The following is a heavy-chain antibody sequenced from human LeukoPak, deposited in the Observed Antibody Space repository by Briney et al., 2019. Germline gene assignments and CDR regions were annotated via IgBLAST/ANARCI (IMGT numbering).Heavy chain of an antibody. J-gene: IGHJ6*03. Sequence: GGTLRLFYAASGFTFGDYGMSWVRQPSGKGLEWGFGINWTGGSTGYADYVKGRFTISRDNAKNSLYLQMNSLRAEDTALYYCAKSGRNYYYYYMDVWGKGTTVTVSS. CDR1: GFTFGDYG. D-gene: IGHD2-15*01. CDR3: AKSGRNYYYYYMDV. CDR2: INWTGGST. V-gene: IGHV3-20*03.